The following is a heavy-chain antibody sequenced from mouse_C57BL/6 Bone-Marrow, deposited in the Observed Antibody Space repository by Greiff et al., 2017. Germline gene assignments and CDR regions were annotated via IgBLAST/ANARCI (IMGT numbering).Heavy chain of an antibody. D-gene: IGHD1-1*01. J-gene: IGHJ2*01. Sequence: QVQLQQSGAELVRPGASVKLSCKASGYTFTDYYINWVKQRPGQGLEWIARIYPGSGNNYYNEKFKGKATLTAEKSSSTAYMQLSSLTSEDSAVYYCARYDYGSSYDYFDYWGQGTTLTVSS. CDR3: ARYDYGSSYDYFDY. V-gene: IGHV1-76*01. CDR1: GYTFTDYY. CDR2: IYPGSGNN.